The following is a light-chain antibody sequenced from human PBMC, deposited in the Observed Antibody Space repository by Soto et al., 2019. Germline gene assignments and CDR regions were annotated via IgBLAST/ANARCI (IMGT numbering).Light chain of an antibody. V-gene: IGLV2-14*02. Sequence: QSVLTQPASVSGSLGQSITISCAGSSGDIGSFNVVSWYQQHPGKAPKLMIYEVSNRPSGVSNRFSGSKSGNTASLTISGLQAEDEADYYCNSYTTINNWVFGGGTKLTVL. CDR1: SGDIGSFNV. J-gene: IGLJ3*02. CDR2: EVS. CDR3: NSYTTINNWV.